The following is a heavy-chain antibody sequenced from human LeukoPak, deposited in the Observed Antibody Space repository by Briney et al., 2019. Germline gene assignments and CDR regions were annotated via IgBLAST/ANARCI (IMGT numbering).Heavy chain of an antibody. Sequence: SETLSLTCAVAGGSFSGFYWSWVGQSPGKGLEWIGEVNHGGATNYTPSLKSRVTISIDTYKIQFSLKLASVTAADTAVYYCARGPPYHYDSSGYYRFDHWGQGTLVTVSS. J-gene: IGHJ4*02. D-gene: IGHD3-22*01. V-gene: IGHV4-34*01. CDR1: GGSFSGFY. CDR2: VNHGGAT. CDR3: ARGPPYHYDSSGYYRFDH.